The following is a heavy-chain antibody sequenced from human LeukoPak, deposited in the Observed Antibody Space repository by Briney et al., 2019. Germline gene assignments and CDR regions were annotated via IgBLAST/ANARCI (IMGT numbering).Heavy chain of an antibody. CDR3: ARDEAVLWFGELLNY. Sequence: GASVKVSCKASGYTFTSYGISWVRQAPGQGLEWMGWISAYNGNTNYAQKLQGRVTMTTDTSTSTAYMKLRSLRSDDTAVYYCARDEAVLWFGELLNYWGQGTLVTVSS. V-gene: IGHV1-18*01. J-gene: IGHJ4*02. D-gene: IGHD3-10*01. CDR2: ISAYNGNT. CDR1: GYTFTSYG.